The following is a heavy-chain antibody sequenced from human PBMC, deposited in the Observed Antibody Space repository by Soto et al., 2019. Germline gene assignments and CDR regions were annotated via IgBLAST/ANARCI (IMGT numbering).Heavy chain of an antibody. Sequence: SETLSLTCAVYGGSFSGYYWSWIRQPPGKGLEWIGEINHSGSTNYNPSLKSRVTISVDTSKNQFSLKLSSATAADTAVYYCARAFNKRNYFDYWGQGTLVTVSS. J-gene: IGHJ4*02. V-gene: IGHV4-34*01. CDR2: INHSGST. CDR1: GGSFSGYY. CDR3: ARAFNKRNYFDY.